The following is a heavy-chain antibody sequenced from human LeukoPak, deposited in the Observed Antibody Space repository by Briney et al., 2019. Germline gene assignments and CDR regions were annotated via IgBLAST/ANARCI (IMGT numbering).Heavy chain of an antibody. D-gene: IGHD4-23*01. V-gene: IGHV1-8*03. CDR1: GYTLTSYD. J-gene: IGHJ3*02. CDR3: ARKDYGGNSGAFDI. CDR2: MNPNSGNT. Sequence: ASVKVSCKASGYTLTSYDINWVRQATGQGLEWMGWMNPNSGNTGYAQKFQGRVTITRNTSISTAYMELSSLRSEDTAVYYCARKDYGGNSGAFDIWGQGTMVTVSS.